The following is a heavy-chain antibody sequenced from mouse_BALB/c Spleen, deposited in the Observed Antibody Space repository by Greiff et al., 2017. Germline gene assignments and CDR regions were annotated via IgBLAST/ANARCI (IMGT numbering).Heavy chain of an antibody. D-gene: IGHD1-1*01. CDR1: GFSLSRYS. V-gene: IGHV2-6-4*01. Sequence: QVQLKESGPGLVAPSQSLSITCTVSGFSLSRYSVHWVRQPPGKGLEWLGMIWGGGSTDYNSALKSRLSISKDNSKSQVFLKMNSLQTDDTAMYYCARNVDYYGSSTWFAYWGQGTLVTVSA. CDR3: ARNVDYYGSSTWFAY. CDR2: IWGGGST. J-gene: IGHJ3*01.